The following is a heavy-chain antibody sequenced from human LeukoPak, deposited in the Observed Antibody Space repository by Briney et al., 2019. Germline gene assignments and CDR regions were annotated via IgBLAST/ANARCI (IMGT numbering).Heavy chain of an antibody. V-gene: IGHV1-69*13. CDR2: IIPIFGTA. CDR1: GGTFSGYA. CDR3: ARVYSYGTGWFDP. D-gene: IGHD5-18*01. Sequence: SVKVSCKASGGTFSGYAISWVRQAPGQGLEWMGGIIPIFGTANYAQKFQGRVTITADESTSTAYMELSSLRSEDTAVYYCARVYSYGTGWFDPWGQGTLVTVSS. J-gene: IGHJ5*02.